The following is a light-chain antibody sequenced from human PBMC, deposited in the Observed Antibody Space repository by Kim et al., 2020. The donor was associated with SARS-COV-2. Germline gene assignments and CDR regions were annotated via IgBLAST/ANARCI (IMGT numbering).Light chain of an antibody. CDR2: GAS. V-gene: IGKV3-20*01. Sequence: EIVVTQSPSTLSLSPGEGATLSCRASQTVRGNYVAGYQQRPGQAPRPHIYGASRRATDVPDRFSGSGSGTDFTLTISRLEPDDFGVYYCQQYGSAPDTFGQGTKLEI. CDR3: QQYGSAPDT. J-gene: IGKJ2*01. CDR1: QTVRGNY.